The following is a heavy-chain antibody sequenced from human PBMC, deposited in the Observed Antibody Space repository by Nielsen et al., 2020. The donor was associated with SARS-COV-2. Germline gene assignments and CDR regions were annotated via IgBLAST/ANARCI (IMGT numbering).Heavy chain of an antibody. D-gene: IGHD2-2*01. CDR3: ARYLNTPVIVVVPAAMNAFDI. J-gene: IGHJ3*02. V-gene: IGHV1-18*01. CDR2: ISAYNGNT. Sequence: WVRQAPGQGLEWMGWISAYNGNTNYAQKLQGRVTMTTDTSTSTAYMELRSLRSDDTAVYYCARYLNTPVIVVVPAAMNAFDIWGQGTMVTVSS.